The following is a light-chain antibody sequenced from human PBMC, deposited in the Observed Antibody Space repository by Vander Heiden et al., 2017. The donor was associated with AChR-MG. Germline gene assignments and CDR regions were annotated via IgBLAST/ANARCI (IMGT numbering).Light chain of an antibody. Sequence: QSVLTQPPSVSGAPGQRVTISCTGGRSNIGTGYDVQWYQQFPGTAPLLLIYANNNRPSGVSDRLSGSKSGTSASLAITGLQTEDEADYYCQSYDSSLSAWVFGGGTKLTVL. V-gene: IGLV1-40*01. CDR2: ANN. CDR1: RSNIGTGYD. J-gene: IGLJ3*02. CDR3: QSYDSSLSAWV.